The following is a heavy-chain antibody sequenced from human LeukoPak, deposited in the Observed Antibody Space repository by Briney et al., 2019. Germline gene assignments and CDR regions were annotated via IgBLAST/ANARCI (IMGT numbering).Heavy chain of an antibody. D-gene: IGHD2/OR15-2a*01. V-gene: IGHV3-23*01. Sequence: GGSLRLSCAASGFTFSNYAMSWVRQAPGKGLEWVATINGDGGSTYDADSVMGRFTISRDNSKNTLYLQMNSLRPEDTAVYYCAKGSTFFDSWGQGTLVTVSS. CDR3: AKGSTFFDS. CDR1: GFTFSNYA. CDR2: INGDGGST. J-gene: IGHJ4*02.